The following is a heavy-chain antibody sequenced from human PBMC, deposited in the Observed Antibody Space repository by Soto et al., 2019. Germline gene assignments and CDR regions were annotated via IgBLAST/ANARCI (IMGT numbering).Heavy chain of an antibody. V-gene: IGHV4-39*01. D-gene: IGHD2-15*01. CDR2: LYYSGNT. CDR1: GGSISSFNYF. CDR3: ARGGGSTFNWFDP. J-gene: IGHJ5*02. Sequence: QLQLQESGPGLVKPSETLSLTCTVSGGSISSFNYFWGWIRQPPGKGLEWIGSLYYSGNTYYNPSLQSRVTISVDTSKKQCTLTLRSVTAADTAVYYCARGGGSTFNWFDPWGQGTLDTVSP.